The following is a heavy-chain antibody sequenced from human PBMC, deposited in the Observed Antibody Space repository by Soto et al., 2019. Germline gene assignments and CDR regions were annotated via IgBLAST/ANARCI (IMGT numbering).Heavy chain of an antibody. J-gene: IGHJ5*02. V-gene: IGHV4-30-4*01. CDR3: ARGSFREYDDATGYYNSFDP. CDR1: GASISSEQYL. CDR2: ISSSGGT. D-gene: IGHD3-9*01. Sequence: QVQLQESGPGLVKPSQTLSLTCSVSGASISSEQYLWTWIRQTPGKGLEWIGYISSSGGTYYSTPVKGRANFSLDKSKNQFSLILSSVTAADTAIYFCARGSFREYDDATGYYNSFDPWGQGALVTVSS.